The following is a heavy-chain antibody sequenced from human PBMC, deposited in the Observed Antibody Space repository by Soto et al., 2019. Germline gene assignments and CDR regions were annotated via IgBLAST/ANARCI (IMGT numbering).Heavy chain of an antibody. CDR3: GRGSSLTKVEY. J-gene: IGHJ4*02. V-gene: IGHV1-69*01. D-gene: IGHD6-6*01. CDR1: GGSVSNSA. CDR2: IIPIFGPA. Sequence: QVQLVLSGSEVKKPGSSVRASCKASGGSVSNSAISWLRQAPGQGLEWMGGIIPIFGPAIYARKFQGRFTISADESTGTAYMEVNNVRSDDTAVYYCGRGSSLTKVEYWGQGTLVTVSS.